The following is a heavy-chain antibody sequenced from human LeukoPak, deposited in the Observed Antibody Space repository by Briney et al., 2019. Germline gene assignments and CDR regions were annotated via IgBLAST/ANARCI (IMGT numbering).Heavy chain of an antibody. CDR1: GFTFSTYT. J-gene: IGHJ4*02. CDR2: ISSSSSYI. CDR3: AKVSAWAMVGATYFDY. D-gene: IGHD1-26*01. Sequence: PGGSLRLSCAASGFTFSTYTMNWVRQAPGKGLEWVSSISSSSSYIYYADSVKGRFTISRDNSKNTVYLQMSSLRAEDTAVYYCAKVSAWAMVGATYFDYWGQGTLVTVSS. V-gene: IGHV3-21*04.